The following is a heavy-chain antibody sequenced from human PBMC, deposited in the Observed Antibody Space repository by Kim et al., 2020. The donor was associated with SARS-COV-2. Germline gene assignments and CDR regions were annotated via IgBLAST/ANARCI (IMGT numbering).Heavy chain of an antibody. D-gene: IGHD3-10*01. CDR2: IYYSGST. J-gene: IGHJ4*02. CDR3: ASAIGYYYGSGTSRYFDY. Sequence: SETLSLTCTVSGGSISSSSYYWGWIRQPPGKGLEWIGSIYYSGSTYYNPSLKSRVTISVDTSKNQFSLKLSSVTAADTAVYYCASAIGYYYGSGTSRYFDYWGQGTLVTVSS. CDR1: GGSISSSSYY. V-gene: IGHV4-39*01.